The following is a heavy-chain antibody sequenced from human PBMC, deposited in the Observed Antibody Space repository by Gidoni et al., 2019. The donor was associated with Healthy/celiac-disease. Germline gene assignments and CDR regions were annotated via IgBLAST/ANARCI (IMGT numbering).Heavy chain of an antibody. Sequence: EVQLLESGGGLVQHGGSLRLSCAASGFPFRSYAMSWVRQAPGKGLAWVSAMSGSGGSTYYADSVKGRFTISRDNSKNTLYLQMNSLRAEDTAVYYCAKDRSGYYPLYFDYWGQGTLVTVSS. CDR3: AKDRSGYYPLYFDY. J-gene: IGHJ4*02. D-gene: IGHD3-22*01. V-gene: IGHV3-23*01. CDR1: GFPFRSYA. CDR2: MSGSGGST.